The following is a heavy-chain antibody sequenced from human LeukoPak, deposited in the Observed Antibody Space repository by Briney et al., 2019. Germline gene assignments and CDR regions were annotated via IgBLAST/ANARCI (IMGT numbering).Heavy chain of an antibody. Sequence: GGSLTLPCAVCGFTFSRSTMKWARQARGKGREWVSYITGGSGPIFYADSVKARHTISRDTAKNSLFLQINSLRAEDTAVCYCARASSVVGTTDRQFDYWGQGALVTVSS. D-gene: IGHD1-26*01. V-gene: IGHV3-48*04. CDR3: ARASSVVGTTDRQFDY. J-gene: IGHJ4*02. CDR2: ITGGSGPI. CDR1: GFTFSRST.